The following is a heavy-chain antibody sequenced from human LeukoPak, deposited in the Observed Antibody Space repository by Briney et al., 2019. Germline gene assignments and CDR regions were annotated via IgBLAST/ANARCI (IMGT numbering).Heavy chain of an antibody. J-gene: IGHJ4*02. Sequence: PSETLSLTCTVSGGSISSSSYYWGWIRQPPGKGLEWIGSIYYSGSTYYNPSLKSRVTISVDTSKNQFSLKLSSVTAADTAVYYCARNPRYFDWHYYFDYWGQGTLVTVSS. CDR1: GGSISSSSYY. V-gene: IGHV4-39*07. D-gene: IGHD3-9*01. CDR2: IYYSGST. CDR3: ARNPRYFDWHYYFDY.